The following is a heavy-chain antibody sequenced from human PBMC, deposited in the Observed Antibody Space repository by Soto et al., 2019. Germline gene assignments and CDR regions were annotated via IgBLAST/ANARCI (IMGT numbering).Heavy chain of an antibody. CDR1: GGSISSGDYY. D-gene: IGHD2-2*01. Sequence: SETLSLTCTVSGGSISSGDYYWSWIRQPPGKGLEWIGYIYYSGSTYYNSSLKSRVTISVDTSKNQFSLKLSSVTAADTAVYYCARGRQYQLLRFDPWGQGTLVTVSS. CDR3: ARGRQYQLLRFDP. V-gene: IGHV4-30-4*01. CDR2: IYYSGST. J-gene: IGHJ5*02.